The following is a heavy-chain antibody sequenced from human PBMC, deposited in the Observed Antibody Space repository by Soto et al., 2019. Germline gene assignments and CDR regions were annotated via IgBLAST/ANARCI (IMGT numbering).Heavy chain of an antibody. D-gene: IGHD6-19*01. CDR2: IRSKAYGGTT. CDR1: GFTFGDYA. CDR3: TRAYSSGWWYFDL. Sequence: EVQLVESGGGLVHPGRSLRLSCTASGFTFGDYAMSWFRQAPGKGLEWVGFIRSKAYGGTTEYAASVKGRFTISRDDSKSIAYLQMNSLKTEDTAVYYCTRAYSSGWWYFDLWGRGTLVTVSS. V-gene: IGHV3-49*03. J-gene: IGHJ2*01.